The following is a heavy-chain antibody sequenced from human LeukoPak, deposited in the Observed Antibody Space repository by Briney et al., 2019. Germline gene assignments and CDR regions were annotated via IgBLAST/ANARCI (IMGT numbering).Heavy chain of an antibody. Sequence: SETLSLTCAVSVGSISSGNWWTWVRQSPGKGLEWIGGIYHNGTLNYNPSLKSRVTISADSFKNHFSLKLTSVTAADTAVYYCATAPILRGEGGEHYKYGMDVWGQGTTVIVSS. J-gene: IGHJ6*02. CDR3: ATAPILRGEGGEHYKYGMDV. V-gene: IGHV4-4*02. D-gene: IGHD2-2*02. CDR2: IYHNGTL. CDR1: VGSISSGNW.